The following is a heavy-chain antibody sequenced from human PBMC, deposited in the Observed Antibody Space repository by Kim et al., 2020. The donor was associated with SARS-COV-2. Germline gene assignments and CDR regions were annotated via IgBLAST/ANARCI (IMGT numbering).Heavy chain of an antibody. J-gene: IGHJ6*02. CDR3: ASDTSRDGFRYGQTADYKYGMDF. D-gene: IGHD2-2*01. Sequence: GGSLRLSCAAPGFFFSDYYMSWIRQAPGKGLEWVSYISSSGTTIYYADSVKGRFTISRDNAKNSLYLQMNSLRAEDTAVYYCASDTSRDGFRYGQTADYKYGMDFWGQGTTVTVSS. CDR2: ISSSGTTI. CDR1: GFFFSDYY. V-gene: IGHV3-11*01.